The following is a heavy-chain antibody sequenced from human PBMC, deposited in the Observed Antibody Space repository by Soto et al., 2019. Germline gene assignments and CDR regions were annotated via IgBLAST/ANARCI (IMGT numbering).Heavy chain of an antibody. V-gene: IGHV1-69*13. CDR2: IIPIFGTA. J-gene: IGHJ4*02. D-gene: IGHD3-22*01. CDR1: GGTFSSYA. CDR3: ARVNYYDSSGYYYGLDY. Sequence: SVKVSCKASGGTFSSYAISWVRQAPGQGLEWMGGIIPIFGTANYAQKFQGRVTITADESTSTAYMELSSLRSENTAVYYCARVNYYDSSGYYYGLDYWGQGTLVTVSS.